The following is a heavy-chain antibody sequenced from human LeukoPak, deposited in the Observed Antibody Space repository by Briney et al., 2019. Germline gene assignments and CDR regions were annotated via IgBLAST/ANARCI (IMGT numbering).Heavy chain of an antibody. Sequence: SETLSLTCTVSGASFTNYYWSWVRQPPGKGLEWIGYIYYSGSTNYNPSLKSRVTVSVDTSKNQFSLKLSSVTAADTAVYYCARGGTYGDYEYFQHWGQGTLVTVSS. V-gene: IGHV4-59*01. D-gene: IGHD4-17*01. J-gene: IGHJ1*01. CDR3: ARGGTYGDYEYFQH. CDR1: GASFTNYY. CDR2: IYYSGST.